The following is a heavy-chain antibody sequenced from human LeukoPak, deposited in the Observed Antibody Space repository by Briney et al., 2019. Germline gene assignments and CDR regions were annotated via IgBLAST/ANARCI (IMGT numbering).Heavy chain of an antibody. Sequence: GASVKVSCKASGYTFSGYWIHWVRQAPGQGLEWMGRIDPNVDDRKYAQKFHGKVAMTRDTSTNTAYMELSSLRSDDTAMYYCARDAAVVGQGSEYWGQGTLVTVSS. CDR2: IDPNVDDR. J-gene: IGHJ4*02. V-gene: IGHV1-2*06. CDR3: ARDAAVVGQGSEY. CDR1: GYTFSGYW. D-gene: IGHD6-19*01.